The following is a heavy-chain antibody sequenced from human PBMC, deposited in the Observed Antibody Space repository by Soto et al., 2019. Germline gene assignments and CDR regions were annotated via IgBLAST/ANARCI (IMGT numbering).Heavy chain of an antibody. D-gene: IGHD6-13*01. CDR3: ARHQDSSTWYIYPIDY. CDR2: ISGSGSDT. CDR1: GFTFSTYS. Sequence: GGSLRLSCAASGFTFSTYSMDWVRQAPGKGLEWVSGISGSGSDTFYAASVRGRFTISRDNSKNTLFLQMNSLRAEDTAVYYCARHQDSSTWYIYPIDYWGQGTLVTVSS. J-gene: IGHJ4*02. V-gene: IGHV3-23*01.